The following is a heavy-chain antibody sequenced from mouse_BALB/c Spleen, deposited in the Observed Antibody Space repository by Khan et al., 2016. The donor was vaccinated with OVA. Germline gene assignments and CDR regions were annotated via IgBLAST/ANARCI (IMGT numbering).Heavy chain of an antibody. V-gene: IGHV2-6-1*01. D-gene: IGHD2-10*01. CDR1: GFSLTNYG. CDR2: IWSDGST. CDR3: ARQPYYHYNIMDY. J-gene: IGHJ4*01. Sequence: VQLKESGPGLVAPSQSLSITCTLSGFSLTNYGVHWVRQPPEKGLEWLVVIWSDGSTTYNSALKSRLTISKDNSKSQVFLKMNSLQTDDTAMYFCARQPYYHYNIMDYWGQGTSVTVSS.